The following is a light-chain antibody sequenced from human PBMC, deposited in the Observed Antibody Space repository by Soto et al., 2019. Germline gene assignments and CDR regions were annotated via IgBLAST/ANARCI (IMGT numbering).Light chain of an antibody. CDR1: QSVSSSY. J-gene: IGKJ4*01. CDR3: QQYHTWPIT. V-gene: IGKV3-20*01. CDR2: GAS. Sequence: EIVLTQSPGALSLSPGERATLSCRASQSVSSSYLAWYQQQPGQAPRLLIYGASSRATGIPDRFSGSASGTDFTLTISRLEPEDFAVYYCQQYHTWPITFGGGTKVDIK.